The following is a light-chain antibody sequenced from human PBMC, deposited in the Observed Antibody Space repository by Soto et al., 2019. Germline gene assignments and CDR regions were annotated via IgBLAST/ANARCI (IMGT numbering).Light chain of an antibody. CDR3: AAWDDSLNSYV. V-gene: IGLV1-44*01. CDR2: YNN. J-gene: IGLJ1*01. Sequence: QSLLAQPPSASGTPGQRVTISCSGSSSNIGSNNVNWYQQLPGTAPKLLIYYNNQRPSGVPDRFSGSKSGTSASLAISGLQSEDEADYYCAAWDDSLNSYVFGTGTKVTVL. CDR1: SSNIGSNN.